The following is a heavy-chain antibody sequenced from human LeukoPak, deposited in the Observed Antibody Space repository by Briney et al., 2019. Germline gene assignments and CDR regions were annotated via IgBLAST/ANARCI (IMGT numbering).Heavy chain of an antibody. CDR1: GFTFSSYG. Sequence: PGGSLRLSCAASGFTFSSYGMSWVRQAPGKGLEWVSAISGSGGSTYYADSVKGRFTISRDNSKNTLYLQMNSLRAEDTAVYYCAKDPHYYDSSGYYDYWGQGTLVTVSS. D-gene: IGHD3-22*01. V-gene: IGHV3-23*01. CDR3: AKDPHYYDSSGYYDY. J-gene: IGHJ4*02. CDR2: ISGSGGST.